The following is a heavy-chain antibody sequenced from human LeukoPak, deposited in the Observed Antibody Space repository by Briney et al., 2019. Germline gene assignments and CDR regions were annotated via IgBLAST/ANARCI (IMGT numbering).Heavy chain of an antibody. D-gene: IGHD1-14*01. J-gene: IGHJ5*02. CDR2: ISYDGSNK. V-gene: IGHV3-30*03. Sequence: GRSLRLSCAASGFTFSSYGMHWVRQAPGKGLEWVAVISYDGSNKYYADSVKGRFTISRDNSKNTLYLQMNSLRAEDTAVYYCATTPAWGQGTLVTVSS. CDR1: GFTFSSYG. CDR3: ATTPA.